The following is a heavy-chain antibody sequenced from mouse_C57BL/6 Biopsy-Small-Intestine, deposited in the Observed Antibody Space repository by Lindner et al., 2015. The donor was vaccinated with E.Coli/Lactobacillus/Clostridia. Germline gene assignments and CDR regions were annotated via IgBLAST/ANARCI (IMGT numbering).Heavy chain of an antibody. CDR1: GFPFTENH. CDR2: ITPNGGAT. Sequence: KVSCKASGFPFTENHMHWVRQAPAQGLEWMGIITPNGGATNYAQKFQGRVTMTWDMSTSTVYMELSSLTSEDTAVYYCATEKNGGNWFDPWGQGTLIIVSS. V-gene: IGHV1-18*01. D-gene: IGHD4-1*02. CDR3: ATEKNGGNWFDP. J-gene: IGHJ4*01.